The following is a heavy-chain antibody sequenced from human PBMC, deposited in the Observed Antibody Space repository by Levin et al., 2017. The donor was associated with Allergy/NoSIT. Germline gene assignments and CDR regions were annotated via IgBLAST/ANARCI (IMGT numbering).Heavy chain of an antibody. CDR2: TYYRSKWDN. CDR1: GDSVSSNSAA. V-gene: IGHV6-1*01. D-gene: IGHD6-6*01. J-gene: IGHJ3*01. Sequence: SQTLSLTCAISGDSVSSNSAAWNWIRQSPSRGLEWLGRTYYRSKWDNGYAVSVKSRIIINPDTSKNQFSLQLNSVTPEDTAVYYCARATTEYSNSLRTFDLWGQGTMVTVSS. CDR3: ARATTEYSNSLRTFDL.